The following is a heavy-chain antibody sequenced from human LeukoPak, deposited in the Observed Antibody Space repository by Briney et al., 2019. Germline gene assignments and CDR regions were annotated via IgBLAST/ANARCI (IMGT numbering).Heavy chain of an antibody. CDR3: AADLYYYDSSGQAAFDI. CDR2: IVVGSGNT. V-gene: IGHV1-58*02. Sequence: SVKVSCKASGFTFTSSAMQWVRQARGQRLEWIGWIVVGSGNTNYAQKFQERVTITRDMSTSTAYMELSSLRSEDTAVYYCAADLYYYDSSGQAAFDIWGQGTMDTVSS. CDR1: GFTFTSSA. J-gene: IGHJ3*02. D-gene: IGHD3-22*01.